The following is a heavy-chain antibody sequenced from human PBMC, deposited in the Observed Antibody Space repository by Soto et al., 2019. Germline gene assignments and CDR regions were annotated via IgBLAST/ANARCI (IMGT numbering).Heavy chain of an antibody. Sequence: QVQLVQSGAEVKKPGSSVKVSCKASGGTFSSYTISWVRQAPGQGLEWMGRIIPILGIANYAQKFQGRVTITADKSTSTAYMELSSLRSEDTAVYYLARVSGNDGNPAFYYWGQGTLVTVSS. D-gene: IGHD1-1*01. CDR2: IIPILGIA. V-gene: IGHV1-69*02. J-gene: IGHJ4*02. CDR1: GGTFSSYT. CDR3: ARVSGNDGNPAFYY.